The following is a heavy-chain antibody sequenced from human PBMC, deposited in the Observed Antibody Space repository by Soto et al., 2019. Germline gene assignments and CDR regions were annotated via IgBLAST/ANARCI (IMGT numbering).Heavy chain of an antibody. V-gene: IGHV3-9*01. CDR2: ISWNSGSI. CDR1: GFTFDDYA. D-gene: IGHD3-3*01. CDR3: AKGGTIQYYDFWSGQRLENWFDP. Sequence: GVSLRLSCAASGFTFDDYAMHWVRQAPGKRLEWVSGISWNSGSIGYADSVKGRFTISRDNAKNSLYLQMNSLRAEDTALYYCAKGGTIQYYDFWSGQRLENWFDPSGQGTLVTVSS. J-gene: IGHJ5*02.